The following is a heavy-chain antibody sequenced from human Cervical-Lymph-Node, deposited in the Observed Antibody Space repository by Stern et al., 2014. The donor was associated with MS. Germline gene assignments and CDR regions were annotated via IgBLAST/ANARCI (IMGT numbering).Heavy chain of an antibody. Sequence: VQLVESGGGVVQPGRSLRLSCAASGFTFSSYGMHWVRQAPGKGLEGVAVIWYDGSNKYYADSVKGRFTISRDNSKNTLYLQMNSLRAEDTAVYYCARETSPSSSGGYYYGMDVWGQGTTVTVSS. V-gene: IGHV3-33*01. CDR3: ARETSPSSSGGYYYGMDV. J-gene: IGHJ6*02. CDR1: GFTFSSYG. D-gene: IGHD6-13*01. CDR2: IWYDGSNK.